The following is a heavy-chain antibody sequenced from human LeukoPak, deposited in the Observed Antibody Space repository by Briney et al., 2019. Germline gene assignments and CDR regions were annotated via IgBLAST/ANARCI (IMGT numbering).Heavy chain of an antibody. V-gene: IGHV3-21*01. J-gene: IGHJ3*02. CDR2: ISSSSSYI. Sequence: PGGSLRLSCTASGFTFGDYAMSWVRQAPGKGLEWVSSISSSSSYIYYADSVKGRFTISRDNAKNSLYLQMTSLRAEDTAVYYCAREGFSYYDSSGYSAEGHALDIWGQGTMVTVSS. CDR1: GFTFGDYA. D-gene: IGHD3-22*01. CDR3: AREGFSYYDSSGYSAEGHALDI.